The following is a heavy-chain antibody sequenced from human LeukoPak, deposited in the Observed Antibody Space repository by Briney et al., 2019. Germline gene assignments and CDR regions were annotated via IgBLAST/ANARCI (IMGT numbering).Heavy chain of an antibody. D-gene: IGHD3-10*01. Sequence: PSETLSLTCTVSGYSISSGYYWGWIRQPPGKGLEWIGSIYHSGSTYYNPSLKSRATISVDTSKNQFYLKLSSVTAADTAVYYCAGNYYGSGSYYSEDRYWGQGILVTVSS. J-gene: IGHJ4*02. CDR2: IYHSGST. CDR3: AGNYYGSGSYYSEDRY. V-gene: IGHV4-38-2*02. CDR1: GYSISSGYY.